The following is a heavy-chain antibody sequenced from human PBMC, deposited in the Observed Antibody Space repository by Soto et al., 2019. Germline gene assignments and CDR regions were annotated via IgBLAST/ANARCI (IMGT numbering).Heavy chain of an antibody. CDR3: ASSSSGYDAFDI. D-gene: IGHD6-19*01. CDR2: MNPNSGNT. V-gene: IGHV1-8*01. CDR1: GYTFTSYD. Sequence: GASVKVSCKASGYTFTSYDINWVRQATGQGLEWMGWMNPNSGNTGYAQKFQGRVTMTRITSISTAYLELSSLRFEDTAVYYCASSSSGYDAFDIWGQGTMVTVS. J-gene: IGHJ3*02.